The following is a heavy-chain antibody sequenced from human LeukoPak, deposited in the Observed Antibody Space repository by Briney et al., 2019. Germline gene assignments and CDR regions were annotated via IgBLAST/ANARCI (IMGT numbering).Heavy chain of an antibody. Sequence: GGSLRLSCAASGFTFSRYGMHWVRQAPGKGLEWLAVMSSDGGDIYYADSVKGRFTISRDNSKNTLYLQMNSPRAEDTAVYYCSKTIAVADPTDYWGQGTLVTVFS. CDR2: MSSDGGDI. J-gene: IGHJ4*02. CDR1: GFTFSRYG. D-gene: IGHD6-19*01. CDR3: SKTIAVADPTDY. V-gene: IGHV3-30*18.